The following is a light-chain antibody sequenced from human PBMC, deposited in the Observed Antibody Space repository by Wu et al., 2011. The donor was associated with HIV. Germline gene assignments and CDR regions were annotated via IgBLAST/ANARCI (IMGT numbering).Light chain of an antibody. CDR3: QRYGSSSYT. Sequence: EIVMTQSPATLSVSPGERATLSCRASQSVSSNLAWYQQKPGQAPRLLIYGASTRATGIPARFSGSGSGTDFSLTISRLEPEDFAVYYCQRYGSSSYTFGQGTKLE. J-gene: IGKJ2*01. CDR2: GAS. CDR1: QSVSSN. V-gene: IGKV3-15*01.